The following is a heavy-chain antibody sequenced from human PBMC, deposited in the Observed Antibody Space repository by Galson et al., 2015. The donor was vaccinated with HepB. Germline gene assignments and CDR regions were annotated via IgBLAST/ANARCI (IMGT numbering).Heavy chain of an antibody. Sequence: SVKVSCKASGGTFSSYAISWVRQAPGQGLEWMGGIIPIFGTANYAQKFQGRVTITADESTSTAYMELSSLRSEDTAVYYCARVGYWNFNLWWFDPWGQGTPVTVSS. D-gene: IGHD1-7*01. CDR2: IIPIFGTA. J-gene: IGHJ5*02. CDR3: ARVGYWNFNLWWFDP. CDR1: GGTFSSYA. V-gene: IGHV1-69*13.